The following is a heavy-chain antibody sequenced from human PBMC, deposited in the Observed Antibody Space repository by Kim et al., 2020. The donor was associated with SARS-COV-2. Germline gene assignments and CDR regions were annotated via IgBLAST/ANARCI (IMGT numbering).Heavy chain of an antibody. D-gene: IGHD6-19*01. CDR3: ARDPGRGWNLDC. CDR2: INPSTGDT. CDR1: GYTFTDHY. J-gene: IGHJ4*02. V-gene: IGHV1-2*02. Sequence: ASVKVSCKASGYTFTDHYIHWVRQAPGQGLEWMGWINPSTGDTKSAQKLQGRVTVTREASITTVYMELTRLTSDDTAMYYCARDPGRGWNLDCWGQGTLVTVSS.